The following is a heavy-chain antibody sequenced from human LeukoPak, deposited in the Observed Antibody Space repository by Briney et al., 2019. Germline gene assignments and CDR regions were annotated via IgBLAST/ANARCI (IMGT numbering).Heavy chain of an antibody. CDR1: GYSISSGYY. CDR3: GRVKVLWFGASAFDM. V-gene: IGHV4-38-2*01. J-gene: IGHJ3*02. D-gene: IGHD3-10*01. CDR2: IYHSGST. Sequence: PSETLSLTCAVSGYSISSGYYWGWIRQRPGKGLEWIGSIYHSGSTYYNPSLKTRVAISVDTSKNQFSLKLSSVTAADTDVYYCGRVKVLWFGASAFDMWGQGTMVTVSS.